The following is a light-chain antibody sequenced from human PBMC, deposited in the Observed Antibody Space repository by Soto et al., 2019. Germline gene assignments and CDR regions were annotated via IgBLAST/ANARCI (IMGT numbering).Light chain of an antibody. CDR1: QSISSW. CDR2: KAS. V-gene: IGKV1-5*03. J-gene: IGKJ3*01. CDR3: QQYNSYFT. Sequence: DIPMTQSPSTLSASVGDRVTITCRASQSISSWLAWYQQKPGKAPKLLIYKASILESGVPSRFSGSGSGKEFNLTISSLQPDDFETDYCQQYNSYFTFGPGTKVDI.